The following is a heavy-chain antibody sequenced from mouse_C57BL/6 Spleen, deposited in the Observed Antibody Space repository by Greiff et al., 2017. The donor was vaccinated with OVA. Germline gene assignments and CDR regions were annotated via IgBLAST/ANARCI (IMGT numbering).Heavy chain of an antibody. J-gene: IGHJ3*01. CDR2: IDPENGDT. V-gene: IGHV14-4*01. CDR3: TTNYGSPAWFAY. D-gene: IGHD1-1*01. CDR1: GFNIKDDY. Sequence: DVQLQESGAELVRPGASVKLSCTASGFNIKDDYMHWVKQRPEQGLEWIGWIDPENGDTEYASKFQGKATITADTSSNTAYLQLSSLTSEDTAVYYCTTNYGSPAWFAYWGQGTLVTVSA.